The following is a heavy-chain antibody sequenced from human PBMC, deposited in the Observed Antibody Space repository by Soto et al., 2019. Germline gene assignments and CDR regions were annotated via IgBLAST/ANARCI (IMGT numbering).Heavy chain of an antibody. Sequence: QVQLQQWGAGLLKPSETLSLTCAVYGGSFSGYYWSWIRQPPGKGLEWIGEINHCGSTNYNPSLNSRVTRSVDTSKSQFCRKRSSVTAADTAVYYWASRGIAAAGTSVDYWGQGTLVTVSS. V-gene: IGHV4-34*01. CDR1: GGSFSGYY. CDR2: INHCGST. CDR3: ASRGIAAAGTSVDY. J-gene: IGHJ4*02. D-gene: IGHD6-13*01.